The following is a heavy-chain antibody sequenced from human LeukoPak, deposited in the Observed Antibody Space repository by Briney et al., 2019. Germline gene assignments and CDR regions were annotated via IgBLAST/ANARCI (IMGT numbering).Heavy chain of an antibody. CDR2: ISGSGGST. J-gene: IGHJ4*02. Sequence: GGSLRLSCAASGFTSSSYAMSWVRQAPGKGLEWVSAISGSGGSTYYADSVKGRFTISRDNSKNTLYLQMNSLRAEDTAVYYCAKVYCYDSSGYYYFDYWGQGTLVTVSS. V-gene: IGHV3-23*01. CDR1: GFTSSSYA. CDR3: AKVYCYDSSGYYYFDY. D-gene: IGHD3-22*01.